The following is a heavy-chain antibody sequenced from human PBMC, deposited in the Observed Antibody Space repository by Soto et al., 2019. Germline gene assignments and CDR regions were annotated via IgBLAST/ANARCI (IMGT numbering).Heavy chain of an antibody. CDR3: ARDGRGYSGYDYYFDY. CDR1: SGSISSSNW. D-gene: IGHD5-12*01. J-gene: IGHJ4*02. Sequence: QVQLQESGPGLVKPSGTLSLTCAVSSGSISSSNWWSWVRQPPGKGLEGIGEIYHSGSTNYNRSLKRRVTISLDKSKNQFSLMLSSVTAADTAVYYCARDGRGYSGYDYYFDYWGQGTLVTVSS. CDR2: IYHSGST. V-gene: IGHV4-4*02.